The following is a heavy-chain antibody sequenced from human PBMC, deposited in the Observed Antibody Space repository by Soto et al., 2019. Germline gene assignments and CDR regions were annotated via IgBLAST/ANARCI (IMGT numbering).Heavy chain of an antibody. J-gene: IGHJ3*02. Sequence: GGSLRLSCAASGFTFSSYAMHWVRQAPGKGLEYVSSISSNWGSTYYANSVKGRFTISRDYSKNTLYLQMGSLRAEDMAVYYFASSLLGYSSGWYSDAFDIWGQGTMVTVSS. CDR3: ASSLLGYSSGWYSDAFDI. CDR1: GFTFSSYA. CDR2: ISSNWGST. V-gene: IGHV3-64*01. D-gene: IGHD6-19*01.